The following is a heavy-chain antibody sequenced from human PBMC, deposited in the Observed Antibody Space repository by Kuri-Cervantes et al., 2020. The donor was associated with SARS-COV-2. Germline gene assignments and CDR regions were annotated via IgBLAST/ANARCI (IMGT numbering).Heavy chain of an antibody. CDR2: IGTAGDP. Sequence: GGSLRLSCAASGFTFSSYDMHWVRQATGKGLEWVSAIGTAGDPYYPGSVKGRFTISRENAKNSLYLQMNSLRAGDTAVYYCARDQYDFWSGYLRGIGDVWGQGTTVTVSS. CDR3: ARDQYDFWSGYLRGIGDV. CDR1: GFTFSSYD. V-gene: IGHV3-13*05. J-gene: IGHJ6*02. D-gene: IGHD3-3*01.